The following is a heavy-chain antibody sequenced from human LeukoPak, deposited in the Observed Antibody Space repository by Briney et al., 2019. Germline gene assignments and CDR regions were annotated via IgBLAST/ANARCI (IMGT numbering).Heavy chain of an antibody. D-gene: IGHD3-22*01. Sequence: GGSLRLSCAASGFTFSSYAMSWVRQAPGKGLEWVSAISGSGGSTYYADSVKGRFTISRDNSKNTLYLQMNSLRAGDTAVYYCAKHYDTSGRPRAGFDSGGQGTLVTVSS. J-gene: IGHJ4*02. CDR3: AKHYDTSGRPRAGFDS. CDR2: ISGSGGST. CDR1: GFTFSSYA. V-gene: IGHV3-23*01.